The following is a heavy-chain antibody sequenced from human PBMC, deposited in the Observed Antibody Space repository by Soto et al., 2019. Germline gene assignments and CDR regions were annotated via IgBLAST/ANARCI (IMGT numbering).Heavy chain of an antibody. D-gene: IGHD3-3*01. CDR1: GGSISSSSYY. V-gene: IGHV4-31*03. J-gene: IGHJ6*02. CDR3: ARWRTFRSYYYGMDV. Sequence: PSETLSLTCTVSGGSISSSSYYWGWIRQPPGKGLEWIGCIYYSGSTYYNPSRKSRVTISVDTSKNQFSLKLSSVTAADTAVYYCARWRTFRSYYYGMDVWGQGTTVTVSS. CDR2: IYYSGST.